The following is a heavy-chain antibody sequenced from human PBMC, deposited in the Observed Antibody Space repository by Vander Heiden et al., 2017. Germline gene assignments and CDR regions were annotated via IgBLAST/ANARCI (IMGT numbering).Heavy chain of an antibody. Sequence: EVPLLDSGGGLVQPGGSLRLFCAASGFTFSTYAMNWVRQAPGKGLEWVSGVSGDGGISFYADSVKGRFTISRDNSKNTLYLQMSSLSAEDTATYYCAKDGIPHNWNDRYYFEYWGQGTPVTVAS. CDR2: VSGDGGIS. D-gene: IGHD1-1*01. J-gene: IGHJ4*02. V-gene: IGHV3-23*01. CDR1: GFTFSTYA. CDR3: AKDGIPHNWNDRYYFEY.